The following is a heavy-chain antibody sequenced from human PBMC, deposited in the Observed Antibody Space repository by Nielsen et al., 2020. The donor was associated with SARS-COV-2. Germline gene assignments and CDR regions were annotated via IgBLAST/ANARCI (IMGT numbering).Heavy chain of an antibody. CDR1: GFTFDDYG. CDR3: ARYGFGELFRYGMDV. Sequence: GESLKISCAASGFTFDDYGMSWVRQAPGKGLEWVSGINWNGGSTGYADSVKGRFTISRDNAKNSLYLQMNSLRAEDTALYYCARYGFGELFRYGMDVWGQGTTVTVSS. J-gene: IGHJ6*02. D-gene: IGHD3-10*01. V-gene: IGHV3-20*04. CDR2: INWNGGST.